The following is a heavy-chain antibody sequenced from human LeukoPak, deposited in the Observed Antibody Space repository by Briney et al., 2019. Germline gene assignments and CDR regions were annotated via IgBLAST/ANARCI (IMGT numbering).Heavy chain of an antibody. CDR2: ISSTSSTI. CDR1: GFTFANHN. J-gene: IGHJ6*02. Sequence: PGGSLRLSCAASGFTFANHNFNWVRQAPGKGLEWVSYISSTSSTIYYADSMKGRFTISRDNAKNSLYLQMNSLRAEDTAVYYCARDSPHGMDVWGQGTTVTVSS. CDR3: ARDSPHGMDV. V-gene: IGHV3-48*01.